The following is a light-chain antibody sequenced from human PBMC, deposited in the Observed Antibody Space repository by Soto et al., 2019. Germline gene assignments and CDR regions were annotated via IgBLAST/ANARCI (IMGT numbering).Light chain of an antibody. CDR1: QSVGSK. V-gene: IGKV3-15*01. CDR3: QQYSNWPPVT. Sequence: ETVMTQSAATLSVSPGERDTPFCRASQSVGSKVAWYQQKPGQAPSLLIYDASTRATGIPVRFSGSGSGTDFTLTISSLQSEDFAVYYCQQYSNWPPVTFGGGTQVDIK. J-gene: IGKJ4*01. CDR2: DAS.